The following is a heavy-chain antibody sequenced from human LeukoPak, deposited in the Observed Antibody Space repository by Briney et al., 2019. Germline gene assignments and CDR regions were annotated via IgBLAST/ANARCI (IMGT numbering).Heavy chain of an antibody. D-gene: IGHD6-19*01. J-gene: IGHJ3*02. CDR1: GFPFSDYY. CDR3: ASSGWYAVDI. CDR2: ISSSGSTI. Sequence: PGGALRLSCSASGFPFSDYYMSWIRHAPGKGLEWVSYISSSGSTIYYADSVKGRFTISRDNAKNSLYLQMNRLRAEDTAVYYCASSGWYAVDIRGQGTMVTVSS. V-gene: IGHV3-11*01.